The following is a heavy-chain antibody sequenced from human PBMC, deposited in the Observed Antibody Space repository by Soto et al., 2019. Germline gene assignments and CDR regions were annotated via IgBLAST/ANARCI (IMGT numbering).Heavy chain of an antibody. CDR2: VYYSGKT. CDR3: ARYLYYYDGSCPHDDAFDI. CDR1: GGSISSYY. J-gene: IGHJ3*02. D-gene: IGHD3-22*01. Sequence: SETLSLTCTVSGGSISSYYWSWIRQPPGKGLEWIASVYYSGKTYYQPSLKSRLVISLDKSKNQISLRLNSVTAADTAVYYCARYLYYYDGSCPHDDAFDIWGQGTRVTVSS. V-gene: IGHV4-59*08.